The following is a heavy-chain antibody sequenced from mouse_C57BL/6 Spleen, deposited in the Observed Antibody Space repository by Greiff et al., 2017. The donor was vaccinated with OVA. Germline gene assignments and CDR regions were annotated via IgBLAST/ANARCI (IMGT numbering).Heavy chain of an antibody. D-gene: IGHD5-5*01. J-gene: IGHJ2*01. CDR2: INPGSGGT. V-gene: IGHV1-54*01. CDR1: GYAFTNYL. Sequence: QVQLKESGAELVRPGTSVKVSCKASGYAFTNYLIEWVKQRPGQGLEWIGVINPGSGGTNYNEKFKGKATLTADKSSSTAYMQLSSLTSEDSAVYFCARSGLPFDYWGQGTTLTVSS. CDR3: ARSGLPFDY.